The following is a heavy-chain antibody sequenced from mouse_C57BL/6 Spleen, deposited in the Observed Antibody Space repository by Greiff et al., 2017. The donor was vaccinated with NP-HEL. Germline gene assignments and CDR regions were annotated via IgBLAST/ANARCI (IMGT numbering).Heavy chain of an antibody. CDR2: ISNGGSYT. J-gene: IGHJ3*01. V-gene: IGHV5-4*03. Sequence: EVKLQESGGGLVKPGGSLKLSCAASGFTFSSYAMSWVRQTPEKRLEWVATISNGGSYTYYPDNVKGRFTISRDNAKNNLYLQMSHLKSEDTAMYYCAISDDYDFAYWGQGTLVTVSA. D-gene: IGHD2-4*01. CDR1: GFTFSSYA. CDR3: AISDDYDFAY.